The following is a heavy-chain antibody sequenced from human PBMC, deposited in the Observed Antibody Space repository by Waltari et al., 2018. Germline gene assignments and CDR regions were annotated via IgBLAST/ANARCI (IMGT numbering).Heavy chain of an antibody. V-gene: IGHV1-18*01. J-gene: IGHJ3*02. CDR3: ARDPYHYASGNYDDTFDI. CDR1: GYTFTTYG. D-gene: IGHD3-10*01. Sequence: QVQLVQSGAEVKKPGASVKVSCKASGYTFTTYGLSWVRQAPGQGLEWMGWISAYNGDTNYAQKFQGRVSMTTDTSTSTAYMELRSLRSDDTAAYYCARDPYHYASGNYDDTFDIWGQGTMVTVSS. CDR2: ISAYNGDT.